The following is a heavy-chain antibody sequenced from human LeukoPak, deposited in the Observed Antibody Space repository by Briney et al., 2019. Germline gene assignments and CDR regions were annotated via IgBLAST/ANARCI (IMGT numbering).Heavy chain of an antibody. CDR3: ARGGSLLAPNDAFDI. V-gene: IGHV3-21*01. D-gene: IGHD2-21*01. Sequence: GGSLRLSCAASGFTFSTYIMNWVRQAPGKGLEWVSSISSSSSYIYYADSVKGRFTISRDNAKNSLYLQMNSLRAEDTAVYYCARGGSLLAPNDAFDIWGQGTMVTVSS. CDR1: GFTFSTYI. CDR2: ISSSSSYI. J-gene: IGHJ3*02.